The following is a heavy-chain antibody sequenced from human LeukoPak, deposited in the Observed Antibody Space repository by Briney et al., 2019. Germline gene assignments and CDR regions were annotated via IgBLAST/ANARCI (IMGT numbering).Heavy chain of an antibody. V-gene: IGHV4-59*08. CDR3: ARTPPIEPYYYVDV. CDR1: GGSISSYY. Sequence: SETLSLTCTVSGGSISSYYWNWIRQPPGKGLEWIGRISYSGSTNYNPSLKSRLTISVDTSKNQFSLKLSSVTAADTAIYYCARTPPIEPYYYVDVWGTGTTVTVSS. J-gene: IGHJ6*03. D-gene: IGHD2-15*01. CDR2: ISYSGST.